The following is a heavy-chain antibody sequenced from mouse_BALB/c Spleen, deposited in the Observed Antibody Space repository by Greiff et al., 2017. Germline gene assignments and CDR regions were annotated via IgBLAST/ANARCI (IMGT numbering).Heavy chain of an antibody. Sequence: EVMLVESGGGLVKPGGSLKLSCAASGFTFSSYGMSWVRQTPDKRLEWVATISSGGSYTYYPDSVKGQFTISRDNAKNTLYLQMSSLKSEDTAMYYCARRGITTVVASFDYWGQGTTLTVSS. J-gene: IGHJ2*01. CDR1: GFTFSSYG. CDR2: ISSGGSYT. V-gene: IGHV5-6*03. D-gene: IGHD1-1*01. CDR3: ARRGITTVVASFDY.